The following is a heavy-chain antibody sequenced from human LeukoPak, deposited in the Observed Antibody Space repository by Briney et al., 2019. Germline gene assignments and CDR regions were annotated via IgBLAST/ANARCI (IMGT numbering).Heavy chain of an antibody. J-gene: IGHJ5*02. V-gene: IGHV1-18*01. CDR1: GYTFTSYG. CDR2: ISAYNGNT. D-gene: IGHD3-22*01. Sequence: GASVKASCKASGYTFTSYGISWVRQAPGQGLEWMGWISAYNGNTNYAQKLQGRVTMTTDTSTSTAYMELRSLRSDDTAVYYCARGLAAYYYDSSGYYGFDPWGQGTLVTVSS. CDR3: ARGLAAYYYDSSGYYGFDP.